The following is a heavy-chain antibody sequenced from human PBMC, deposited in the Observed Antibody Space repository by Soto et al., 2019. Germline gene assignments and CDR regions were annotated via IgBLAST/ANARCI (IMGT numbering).Heavy chain of an antibody. V-gene: IGHV3-21*01. D-gene: IGHD3-10*01. Sequence: SLRRSCAASGFTFSSYSMNWVRQAPGKGLEWVSSISSSSSYIYYADSVKGRFTISRDNAKNSLYLQMNSLRAEDTAVYYCAKNLYGSGNYRPPGPMDVWGKGTTVTVSS. CDR1: GFTFSSYS. CDR2: ISSSSSYI. J-gene: IGHJ6*04. CDR3: AKNLYGSGNYRPPGPMDV.